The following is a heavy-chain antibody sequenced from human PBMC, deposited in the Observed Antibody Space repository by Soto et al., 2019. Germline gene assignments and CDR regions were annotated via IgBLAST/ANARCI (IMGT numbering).Heavy chain of an antibody. V-gene: IGHV2-5*01. CDR3: VNSPDRSPSDY. Sequence: QITLRESGPTLVKPTQTLTLTCTFSGFSLSTFGKGVGWISQPRGKAPESLALIYWNDDKRYNPSLSNRLTIAKDTSKNLVVLTMTNVDPVDTATYYCVNSPDRSPSDYWGRGTLVTVSS. J-gene: IGHJ4*02. CDR2: IYWNDDK. CDR1: GFSLSTFGKG.